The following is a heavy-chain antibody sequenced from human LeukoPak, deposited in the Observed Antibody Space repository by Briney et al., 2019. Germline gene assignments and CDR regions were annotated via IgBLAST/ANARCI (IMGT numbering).Heavy chain of an antibody. CDR3: AREGPHGYSYVVPLNY. Sequence: SVKVSCKASGGTFSSYAISWVRQAPGQGLEWMGRIIPILGIANYAQKFQGRVTITADKSTSTAYMELSSLRSEDTAVYYCAREGPHGYSYVVPLNYWGQGTLVTVSS. CDR2: IIPILGIA. CDR1: GGTFSSYA. D-gene: IGHD5-18*01. J-gene: IGHJ4*02. V-gene: IGHV1-69*04.